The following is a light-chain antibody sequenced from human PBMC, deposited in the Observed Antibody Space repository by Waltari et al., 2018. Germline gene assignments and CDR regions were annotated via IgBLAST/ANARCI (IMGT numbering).Light chain of an antibody. CDR1: SSNLANNV. V-gene: IGLV1-44*01. CDR3: ASWDDSLSGQWV. J-gene: IGLJ3*02. Sequence: QSVLTQPPSASGTPGQRVTISCSGTSSNLANNVVNWYQQVPGTAPKLLIYRNDFRRPGVPDLLSASESGTSASLAISGRQSEDEAEYYCASWDDSLSGQWVFGGGTKVTVL. CDR2: RND.